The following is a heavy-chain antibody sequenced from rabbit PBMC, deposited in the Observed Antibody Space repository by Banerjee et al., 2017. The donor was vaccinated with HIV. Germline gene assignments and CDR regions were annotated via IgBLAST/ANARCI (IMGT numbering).Heavy chain of an antibody. V-gene: IGHV1S45*01. J-gene: IGHJ4*01. CDR1: GFSFSNKYV. CDR2: ILDTT. D-gene: IGHD4-1*01. CDR3: ARDLAGVIGWNFNL. Sequence: QEQLEESGGDLVQPEGSLTLTCTASGFSFSNKYVMCWVRQAPGKGLEWIACILDTTYYASWAKGRFTISKTSSTTVTLQMTSLTAADTATYLCARDLAGVIGWNFNLWGPGTLVTVS.